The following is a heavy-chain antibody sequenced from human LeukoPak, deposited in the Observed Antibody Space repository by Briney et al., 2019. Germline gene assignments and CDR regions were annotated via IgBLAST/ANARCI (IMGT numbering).Heavy chain of an antibody. D-gene: IGHD1-26*01. Sequence: TSETLSLTCAVYGGSFSGYYWSWIRQPPGKGLEWIGEINHSGSTNYNPSLKSRVTISVDTSKNQFSLKLSSVTAADTAVYYCARGRSSGATTYDFDYWGQGTLVTVSS. V-gene: IGHV4-34*01. J-gene: IGHJ4*02. CDR1: GGSFSGYY. CDR2: INHSGST. CDR3: ARGRSSGATTYDFDY.